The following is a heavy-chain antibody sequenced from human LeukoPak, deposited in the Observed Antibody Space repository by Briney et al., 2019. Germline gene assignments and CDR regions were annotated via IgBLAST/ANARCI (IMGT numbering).Heavy chain of an antibody. CDR2: ISPNSGGT. D-gene: IGHD3-16*01. CDR1: GYTFTGYY. V-gene: IGHV1-2*02. CDR3: ARGQTDYDGAFDI. J-gene: IGHJ3*02. Sequence: ASVKVSCKASGYTFTGYYMHWVRQAPGQGLEWMGWISPNSGGTNYAQKFQGRVTMTRDTSISTAYKELSRLRSDDTAVYYCARGQTDYDGAFDIWGQGTMATVSS.